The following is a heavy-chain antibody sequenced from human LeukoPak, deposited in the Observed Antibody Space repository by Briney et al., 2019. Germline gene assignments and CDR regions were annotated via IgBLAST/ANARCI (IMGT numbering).Heavy chain of an antibody. D-gene: IGHD6-19*01. CDR2: ISPDTAHT. V-gene: IGHV3-11*06. J-gene: IGHJ4*02. CDR1: GFTFSDYY. Sequence: GGSLRLSCAASGFTFSDYYMSWIRQAPGKGLEWISFISPDTAHTDYAGSVKGRFTISRENAKNSLYRQMISLRAEDTALYYCARDSGWYSGPYYFDYWGQGTLVTVSS. CDR3: ARDSGWYSGPYYFDY.